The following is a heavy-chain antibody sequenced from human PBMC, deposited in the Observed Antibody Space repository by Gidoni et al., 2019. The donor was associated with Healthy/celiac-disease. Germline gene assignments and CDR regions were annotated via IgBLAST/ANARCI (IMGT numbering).Heavy chain of an antibody. CDR3: AKDSSGYYLDY. D-gene: IGHD3-22*01. Sequence: QVQLVESGGGVVQPGGSLRLSCAASGFTFSSYGMHWVRQAPGKGLEWVAFIRYDGSNKYYADSVKGRFTISRDNSKNTLYLQMNSLRAEDTAVYYCAKDSSGYYLDYWGQGTLVTVSS. J-gene: IGHJ4*02. V-gene: IGHV3-30*02. CDR1: GFTFSSYG. CDR2: IRYDGSNK.